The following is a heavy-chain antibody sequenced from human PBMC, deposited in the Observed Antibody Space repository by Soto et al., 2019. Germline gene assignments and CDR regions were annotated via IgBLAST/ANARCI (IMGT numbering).Heavy chain of an antibody. Sequence: GRSPRLSCAASGFTFNSYAMSWVLQAPGKGLEWVSAISGSGGSTYYADSVKGRFTISRDKSKNTLHLQMNSLRAEDTAVYYCAEARKGTSCHTSWFNPWGQGTLVTVSS. V-gene: IGHV3-23*01. CDR2: ISGSGGST. J-gene: IGHJ5*02. CDR1: GFTFNSYA. CDR3: AEARKGTSCHTSWFNP. D-gene: IGHD2-2*02.